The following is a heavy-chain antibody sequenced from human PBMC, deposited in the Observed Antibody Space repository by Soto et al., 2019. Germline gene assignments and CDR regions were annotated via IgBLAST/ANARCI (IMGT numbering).Heavy chain of an antibody. CDR1: GGTFSSYA. D-gene: IGHD4-4*01. CDR3: ASGLDSNYAYYGMDV. V-gene: IGHV1-69*13. Sequence: ASVKVSCKASGGTFSSYAISWVRQAPGQGLEWMGGIIPIFGTANYAQKFQGRVTITADESTSTAYMELSSLRSEDTAVYYCASGLDSNYAYYGMDVWGQGPTLTVSS. J-gene: IGHJ6*02. CDR2: IIPIFGTA.